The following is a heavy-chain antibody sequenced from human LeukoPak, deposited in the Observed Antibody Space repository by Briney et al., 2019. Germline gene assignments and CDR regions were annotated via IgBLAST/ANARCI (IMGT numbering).Heavy chain of an antibody. CDR2: ISYDGSNK. D-gene: IGHD1-26*01. Sequence: PGGSLRLSCAASGFTFSSYGMHWVRQAPGKGLEWVAVISYDGSNKYYADSVKGRFTISRDNSKNTLYLQMNSLRAEDTAVYYCAKDWQIVGAWGQGTLVTVSS. J-gene: IGHJ5*02. CDR1: GFTFSSYG. V-gene: IGHV3-30*18. CDR3: AKDWQIVGA.